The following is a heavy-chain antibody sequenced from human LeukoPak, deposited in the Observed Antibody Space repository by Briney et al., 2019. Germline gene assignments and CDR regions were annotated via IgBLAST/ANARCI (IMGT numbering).Heavy chain of an antibody. CDR1: GFTFSSYA. D-gene: IGHD3-9*01. CDR2: ISYDGSNK. Sequence: GGSLRLSCAASGFTFSSYAMHWVRQAPGKGLEWVAIISYDGSNKYYTDSVKGRFTISRDNSKNTLYLQMNRLRAEDTAVYYCAREGQTYYDILTGYYNTPVYNWFDPWGQGTLVTVSS. CDR3: AREGQTYYDILTGYYNTPVYNWFDP. J-gene: IGHJ5*02. V-gene: IGHV3-30*04.